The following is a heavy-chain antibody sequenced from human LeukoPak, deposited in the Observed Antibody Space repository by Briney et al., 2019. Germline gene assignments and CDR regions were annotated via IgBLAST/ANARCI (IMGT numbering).Heavy chain of an antibody. D-gene: IGHD3-10*01. V-gene: IGHV3-30*18. CDR2: ISYDGSNK. Sequence: QPGGSLRLSCAASGFTFSSYGMHWVRQAPGKGLEWVAVISYDGSNKYYADSVKGRFTISRDNSKNTLYLQMNSLRAEDTAVYYCAKDRSMVRGVPPGGMDVWGKGTTVTVSS. CDR1: GFTFSSYG. J-gene: IGHJ6*04. CDR3: AKDRSMVRGVPPGGMDV.